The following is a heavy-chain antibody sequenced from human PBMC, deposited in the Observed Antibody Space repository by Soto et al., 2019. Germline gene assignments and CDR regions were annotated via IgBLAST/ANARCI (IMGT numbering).Heavy chain of an antibody. CDR2: IYHSGST. CDR1: GGSFSGYY. V-gene: IGHV4-34*01. D-gene: IGHD6-6*01. Sequence: SETLSLTCAVYGGSFSGYYWSWIRQPPGKGLEWIGEIYHSGSTNYNPSLKSRVTISVDTSKNQFSLKLSSVTAADTAVYYCAMTFSGEQLVWWSGGYYGMDVWGQGTTVTVSS. CDR3: AMTFSGEQLVWWSGGYYGMDV. J-gene: IGHJ6*02.